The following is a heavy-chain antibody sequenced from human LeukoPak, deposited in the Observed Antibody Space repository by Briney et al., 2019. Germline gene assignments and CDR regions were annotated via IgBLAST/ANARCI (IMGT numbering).Heavy chain of an antibody. CDR2: IIDGGSDT. Sequence: GGSLRLSCAASGFTFSNHAMTWVRQAPGKGLEWVSTIIDGGSDTAYADSVQGRFTISRDNSKSTVDLQMNSLRADDTAVYYCAKETGGAWAYFDNWGQGTLVTVS. CDR3: AKETGGAWAYFDN. CDR1: GFTFSNHA. J-gene: IGHJ4*02. D-gene: IGHD1-14*01. V-gene: IGHV3-23*01.